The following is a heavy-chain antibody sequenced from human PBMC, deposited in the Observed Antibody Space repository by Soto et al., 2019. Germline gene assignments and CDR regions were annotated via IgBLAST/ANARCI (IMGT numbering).Heavy chain of an antibody. CDR3: AREQLEMAYDSSGYYYYYYYGMDV. D-gene: IGHD3-22*01. CDR1: GFTFSSYA. CDR2: ISYDGSNK. Sequence: QVQLVESGGGVVQPGRSLRLSCAASGFTFSSYAMHWVRQAPGKGLEWVAVISYDGSNKYYAHSVKGRFTISKDKSKNTLYLQMNSLRAEETAVDYCAREQLEMAYDSSGYYYYYYYGMDVWGQGTTVTVSS. J-gene: IGHJ6*02. V-gene: IGHV3-30-3*01.